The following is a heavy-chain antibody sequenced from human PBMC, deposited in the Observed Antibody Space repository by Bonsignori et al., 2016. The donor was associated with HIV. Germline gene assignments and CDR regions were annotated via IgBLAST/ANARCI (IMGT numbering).Heavy chain of an antibody. Sequence: GESLKISCAASGFTFSSYGMHWVRQAPGKGLEWVAVISYDGNNKYYADSVKGRFIISRDNSKNTLYLQMNTLRVEDTAVYYCAKASRGWLGANYYYYYMDVWGTGTTVTVSS. CDR3: AKASRGWLGANYYYYYMDV. V-gene: IGHV3-30*18. CDR1: GFTFSSYG. J-gene: IGHJ6*03. CDR2: ISYDGNNK. D-gene: IGHD3-10*01.